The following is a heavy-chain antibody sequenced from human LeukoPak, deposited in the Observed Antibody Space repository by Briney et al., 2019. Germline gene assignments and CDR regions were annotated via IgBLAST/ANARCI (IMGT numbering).Heavy chain of an antibody. Sequence: GAPVKVSCKASGYTFTSYYMHWVRQAPGQGLEWMGIISPSGGSTSYTQKFQGRVTMTRDTSTSTVYMELSSLRSEDTAVYYCARGSGAQGRRWDYWGQGTLVTVSS. J-gene: IGHJ4*02. CDR1: GYTFTSYY. CDR3: ARGSGAQGRRWDY. D-gene: IGHD1-26*01. CDR2: ISPSGGST. V-gene: IGHV1-46*03.